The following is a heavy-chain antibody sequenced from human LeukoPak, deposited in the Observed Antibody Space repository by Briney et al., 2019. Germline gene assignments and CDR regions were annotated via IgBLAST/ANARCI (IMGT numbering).Heavy chain of an antibody. Sequence: SLKLSCKASGGTFSSYAISWVRQAPGQGLEWMGGIIPIFGTANYAQKFQGRVTITEDESTSTAYMELSSLRSEDTAVYYCARAMVRGVRPPYYYYYYMDVWGKGTTVTVSS. CDR3: ARAMVRGVRPPYYYYYYMDV. CDR1: GGTFSSYA. D-gene: IGHD3-10*01. CDR2: IIPIFGTA. V-gene: IGHV1-69*13. J-gene: IGHJ6*03.